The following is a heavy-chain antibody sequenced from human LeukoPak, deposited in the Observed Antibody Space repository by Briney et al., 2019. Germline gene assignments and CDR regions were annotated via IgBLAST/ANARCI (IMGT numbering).Heavy chain of an antibody. Sequence: PSETLSLTCTVSGGSISSTSYYWGWIRQPPGKGLEWIGSIYYSWDTYYNPSLKSRVTISVDTSKNQFSLKLSSVTAADTAVYYCARGRGCSGGSCYSGRRWFDPWGQGTLVTVSS. CDR3: ARGRGCSGGSCYSGRRWFDP. D-gene: IGHD2-15*01. CDR2: IYYSWDT. J-gene: IGHJ5*02. CDR1: GGSISSTSYY. V-gene: IGHV4-39*07.